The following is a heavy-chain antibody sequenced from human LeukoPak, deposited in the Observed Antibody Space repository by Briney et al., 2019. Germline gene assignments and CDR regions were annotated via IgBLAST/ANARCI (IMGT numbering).Heavy chain of an antibody. CDR2: INTNTGNP. CDR1: GYTFTSYA. J-gene: IGHJ4*02. Sequence: ASVKVSCKASGYTFTSYAMNWVRQAPGQGLEWMGWINTNTGNPTYAQVFTGRFVFSLDTSVSATYLQISSLKAEDTAVYYCARPTRGYCSSTSCYLDYWGQGTLVTVSS. V-gene: IGHV7-4-1*02. D-gene: IGHD2-2*01. CDR3: ARPTRGYCSSTSCYLDY.